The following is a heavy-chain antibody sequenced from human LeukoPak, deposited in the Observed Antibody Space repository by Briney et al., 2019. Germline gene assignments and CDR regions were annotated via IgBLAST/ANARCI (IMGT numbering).Heavy chain of an antibody. CDR1: GGSISSSSYY. V-gene: IGHV4-39*07. D-gene: IGHD6-13*01. CDR3: ARTTYAAADPYYFDY. CDR2: INHSGST. J-gene: IGHJ4*02. Sequence: SETLSLTCTVSGGSISSSSYYWGWIRQPPGKGLEWIGEINHSGSTNYNPSLKSRVTISVDTSKNQFSLKLSSVTAADTAVYYCARTTYAAADPYYFDYWGQGTLVTVSS.